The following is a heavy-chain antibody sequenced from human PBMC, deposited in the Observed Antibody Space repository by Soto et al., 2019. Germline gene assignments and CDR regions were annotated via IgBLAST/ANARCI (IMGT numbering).Heavy chain of an antibody. CDR3: ASHPRRAAGPQ. CDR2: INPSGGST. CDR1: GYTFTSYY. V-gene: IGHV1-46*03. J-gene: IGHJ4*02. D-gene: IGHD6-13*01. Sequence: QVQLVQSGAEVKKPGASVKVSCKASGYTFTSYYMHWVRQTPGQGLEWMGIINPSGGSTSYAQKFQGRVTMTRDTSTSTVYMELSSLRSEDTAVYYCASHPRRAAGPQWCQGTLVTVSS.